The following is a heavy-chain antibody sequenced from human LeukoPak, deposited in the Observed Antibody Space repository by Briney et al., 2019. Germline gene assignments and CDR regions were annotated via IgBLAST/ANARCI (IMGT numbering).Heavy chain of an antibody. CDR3: TTFDYAAFLI. D-gene: IGHD4/OR15-4a*01. CDR1: GFTSSNAW. Sequence: PGGSLTLSCAVSGFTSSNAWMSWFRQAPGKGLEWVGRIKSKTDGGTRDYAAPVKGRFTISRDDSKNTLYLQMNSLKTEDTAVYYCTTFDYAAFLIWGQGTMVTVSS. CDR2: IKSKTDGGTR. J-gene: IGHJ3*02. V-gene: IGHV3-15*01.